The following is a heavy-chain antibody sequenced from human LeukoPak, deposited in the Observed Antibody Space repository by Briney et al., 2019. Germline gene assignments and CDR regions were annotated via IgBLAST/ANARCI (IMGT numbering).Heavy chain of an antibody. V-gene: IGHV3-48*04. D-gene: IGHD2-15*01. CDR2: ISSSGSTI. J-gene: IGHJ5*02. CDR1: GFTFSSSS. Sequence: PGGSLRLSCAASGFTFSSSSMNWVRQAPGKGLEWVSYISSSGSTIYYADSVKGRFTISRDNAKKSLYLQMNSLRAEDTAVYYCARDGSVVVVAYWFDPWGQGTLVTVSS. CDR3: ARDGSVVVVAYWFDP.